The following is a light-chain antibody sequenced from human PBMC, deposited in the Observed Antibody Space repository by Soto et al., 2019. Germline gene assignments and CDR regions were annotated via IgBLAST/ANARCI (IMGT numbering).Light chain of an antibody. Sequence: QSALTQPASVSGSPGQSITISCTGTSSDVGSYNLVSWYQQHPGKAPKLMIYEGSKRPSGVSNRFSGSKSGNTASLTISGLQVGDEADYYCSSYAGSSTLVFGGGTKLTVL. CDR2: EGS. CDR1: SSDVGSYNL. CDR3: SSYAGSSTLV. J-gene: IGLJ2*01. V-gene: IGLV2-23*01.